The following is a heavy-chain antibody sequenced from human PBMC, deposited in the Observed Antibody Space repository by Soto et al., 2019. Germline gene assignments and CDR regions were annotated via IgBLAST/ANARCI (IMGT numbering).Heavy chain of an antibody. D-gene: IGHD3-22*01. CDR3: ARLGGYVSVGYYYLWDS. V-gene: IGHV4-39*01. CDR2: INHSGST. Sequence: QLQLQESGPGLVKPSETLSLTCRVSDGSMNSDSSYWGWIRQPPGKGLEWIGGINHSGSTYYNLSLQGRVTMSVDASRNQFSLKLTSMTAADTAVYYCARLGGYVSVGYYYLWDSWGQGTLVTVS. J-gene: IGHJ4*02. CDR1: DGSMNSDSSY.